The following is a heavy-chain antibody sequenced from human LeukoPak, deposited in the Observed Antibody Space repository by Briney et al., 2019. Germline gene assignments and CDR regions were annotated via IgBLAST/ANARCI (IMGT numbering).Heavy chain of an antibody. Sequence: PSETLSLTCAVYGGSFSGYYWSWIRQPPGKGLEWIGEINHSGSTNYNPSLKSRVTISVDTSKNQFSLKLSSVTAADTAVYYCARAPYDYVWGSYRLNWFDPRGQGTLVTVSS. CDR1: GGSFSGYY. CDR3: ARAPYDYVWGSYRLNWFDP. V-gene: IGHV4-34*01. D-gene: IGHD3-16*02. CDR2: INHSGST. J-gene: IGHJ5*02.